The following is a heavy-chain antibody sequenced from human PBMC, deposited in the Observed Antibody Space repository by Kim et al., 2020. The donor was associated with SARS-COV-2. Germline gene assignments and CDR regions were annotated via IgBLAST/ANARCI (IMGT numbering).Heavy chain of an antibody. D-gene: IGHD6-13*01. CDR2: IWYDGSNK. V-gene: IGHV3-33*01. Sequence: GGSLRLSCAASGFTFSSYGMHWVRQAPGKGLEWVAVIWYDGSNKYYADSVKGRFTISRDNSKNTLYLQMNSLRAEDTAVYYCARADQGAAAGYYYYYMDVWGTGTPVTVSS. CDR1: GFTFSSYG. CDR3: ARADQGAAAGYYYYYMDV. J-gene: IGHJ6*03.